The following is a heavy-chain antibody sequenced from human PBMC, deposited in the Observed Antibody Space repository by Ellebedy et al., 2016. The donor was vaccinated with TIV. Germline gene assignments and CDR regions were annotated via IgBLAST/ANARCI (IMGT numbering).Heavy chain of an antibody. CDR3: PKGSFPFGDKSGRIYSFQY. CDR2: GYT. Sequence: PGGSLRLSCTASGFIVSTNHMSWVRQAPGKGLEWVGGYTNYADYVKGRSTISTNNSRNTLYLQMTKLRTEDTAVYYCPKGSFPFGDKSGRIYSFQYWGQGTLVTVSA. CDR1: GFIVSTNH. J-gene: IGHJ4*02. V-gene: IGHV3-53*04. D-gene: IGHD3-10*01.